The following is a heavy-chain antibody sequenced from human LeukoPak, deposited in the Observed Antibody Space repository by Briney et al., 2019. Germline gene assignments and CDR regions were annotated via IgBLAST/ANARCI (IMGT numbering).Heavy chain of an antibody. CDR3: ARTTTVVSNDY. CDR1: GFTFSSYE. D-gene: IGHD4-23*01. CDR2: ISSSGGTI. V-gene: IGHV3-48*03. J-gene: IGHJ4*02. Sequence: GGSLRLSCAASGFTFSSYEMNWVRQAPGKGLEWVSYISSSGGTIYYADSVKGRFTISRDNAKNSLYLQMNSLRAEDTAVYYCARTTTVVSNDYWGQGTLVTVSS.